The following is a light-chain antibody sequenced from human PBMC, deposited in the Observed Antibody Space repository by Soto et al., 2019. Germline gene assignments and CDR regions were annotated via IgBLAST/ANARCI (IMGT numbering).Light chain of an antibody. J-gene: IGKJ5*01. Sequence: EIVLTQSPGTLSLSPWERVTLSCRASQSVGNNLAWHQQKPGQAPRLLIYGASTRATGFPARFSGSGSGTEFTLTISSLQSEDFAVYYCQQYNGWPITFGQGTRLEIK. CDR2: GAS. V-gene: IGKV3-15*01. CDR3: QQYNGWPIT. CDR1: QSVGNN.